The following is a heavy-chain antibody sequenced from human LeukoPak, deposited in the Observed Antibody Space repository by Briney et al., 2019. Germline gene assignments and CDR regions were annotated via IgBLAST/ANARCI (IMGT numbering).Heavy chain of an antibody. V-gene: IGHV3-48*01. J-gene: IGHJ6*02. D-gene: IGHD1-26*01. CDR2: ISSSSSTI. CDR1: GFTFSSYT. Sequence: PGGSLRLSCVGSGFTFSSYTMNWVRQAPGKGLEWVSYISSSSSTIYYADSVKGRFTISRDNAKNTLYLQMNSLRAEDTAVYYCAKDQLSSSGSYYVVLAFYGMDVWGQGTTVTVSS. CDR3: AKDQLSSSGSYYVVLAFYGMDV.